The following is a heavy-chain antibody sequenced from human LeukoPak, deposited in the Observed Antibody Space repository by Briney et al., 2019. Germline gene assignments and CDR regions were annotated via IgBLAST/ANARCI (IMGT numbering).Heavy chain of an antibody. CDR3: AKAYSTYSFGYPDAFDL. Sequence: GGSLRLSCVAAGFTFNRYAMDWVRQAPGKGLGWVTFIRYDESEKYYVDSVKGRFSVSRDNFKSTLYLQMSSLRVEDTARYYCAKAYSTYSFGYPDAFDLWGHGAMVIVSS. CDR2: IRYDESEK. CDR1: GFTFNRYA. V-gene: IGHV3-30*02. D-gene: IGHD4-11*01. J-gene: IGHJ3*01.